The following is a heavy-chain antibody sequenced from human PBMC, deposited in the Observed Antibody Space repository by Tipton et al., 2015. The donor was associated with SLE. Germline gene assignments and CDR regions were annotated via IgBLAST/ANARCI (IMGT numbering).Heavy chain of an antibody. V-gene: IGHV3-30*02. CDR3: AKGGSSIAVFGY. CDR1: GFTFSSYG. J-gene: IGHJ4*02. CDR2: IRYDGSNK. Sequence: SLRLSCAASGFTFSSYGMHWVRQAPGKGLEWVAFIRYDGSNKYYADSVKGRFTISRDNSKNTLYLQMNSLRAEDTAVYYCAKGGSSIAVFGYWGQGTLVTVSS. D-gene: IGHD6-6*01.